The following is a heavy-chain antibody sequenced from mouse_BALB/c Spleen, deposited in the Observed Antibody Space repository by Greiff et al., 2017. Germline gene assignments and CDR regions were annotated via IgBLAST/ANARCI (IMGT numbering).Heavy chain of an antibody. V-gene: IGHV5-6-3*01. J-gene: IGHJ1*01. CDR3: AREEGMPHWYFDV. Sequence: EVKLVESGGGLVQPGGSLKLSCAASGFTFSSYGMSWVRQTPDKRLELVATINSNGGSTYYPDSVKGRFTISRDNAKNTLYLQMSSLKSEDTAMYYCAREEGMPHWYFDVWGAGTTVTVSS. CDR2: INSNGGST. D-gene: IGHD6-1*01. CDR1: GFTFSSYG.